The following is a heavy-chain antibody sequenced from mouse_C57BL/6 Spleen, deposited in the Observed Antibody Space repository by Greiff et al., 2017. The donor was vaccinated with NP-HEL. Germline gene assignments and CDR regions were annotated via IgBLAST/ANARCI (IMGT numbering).Heavy chain of an antibody. CDR3: AREDYYGSRRVDY. Sequence: QVQLQQPGAELVRPGSSVKLSCKASGYTFTSYWMHWVKQRPIQGLEWIGNIDPSDSETHYNQKFKDKATLTVDKSSSTAYMQLSSLTSEDSAVYYCAREDYYGSRRVDYWGQGTTLTVSS. D-gene: IGHD1-1*01. J-gene: IGHJ2*01. V-gene: IGHV1-52*01. CDR1: GYTFTSYW. CDR2: IDPSDSET.